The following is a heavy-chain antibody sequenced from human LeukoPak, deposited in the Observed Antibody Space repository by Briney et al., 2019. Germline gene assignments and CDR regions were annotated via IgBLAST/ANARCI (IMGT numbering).Heavy chain of an antibody. CDR1: GFTFSYYE. D-gene: IGHD6-19*01. Sequence: GGSLRLSCAASGFTFSYYEMIWVRQAPGRGLEWVSYITGGSTTNNDADSGKGRFTISRDNAKNSLYLQMNSLRAEDTAIYYCARDGDIAVATAPYYFGYWGQGILVTVSS. V-gene: IGHV3-48*03. J-gene: IGHJ4*02. CDR3: ARDGDIAVATAPYYFGY. CDR2: ITGGSTTN.